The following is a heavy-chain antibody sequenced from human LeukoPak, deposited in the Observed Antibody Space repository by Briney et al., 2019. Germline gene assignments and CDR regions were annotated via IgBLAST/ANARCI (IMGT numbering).Heavy chain of an antibody. Sequence: QPGGSLRLSCAASGFTFSSYAMSWVRQAPGKGLEWVSAISGSGGSTYYADSVKGRFTISRDNSKNTMYLQMNSLRAEDTAVYYCAKLYIGSYAGIDYWGQGTLVTVSS. CDR1: GFTFSSYA. CDR3: AKLYIGSYAGIDY. D-gene: IGHD3-10*01. CDR2: ISGSGGST. V-gene: IGHV3-23*01. J-gene: IGHJ4*02.